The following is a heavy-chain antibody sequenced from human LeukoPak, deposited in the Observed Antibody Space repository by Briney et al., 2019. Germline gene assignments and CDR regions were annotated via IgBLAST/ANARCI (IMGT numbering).Heavy chain of an antibody. D-gene: IGHD3-10*01. CDR3: AKTKSPYGSGSYYPFDY. Sequence: GGSLRLSCAASGFTFSSYAMHWVRQAPGKGLEWVALIPYDGSNKYYADSVKGRFTISRDNSKNTLYLQMNSLRAEDTAVYYCAKTKSPYGSGSYYPFDYWGQGTLVTVSS. V-gene: IGHV3-30*04. CDR2: IPYDGSNK. J-gene: IGHJ4*02. CDR1: GFTFSSYA.